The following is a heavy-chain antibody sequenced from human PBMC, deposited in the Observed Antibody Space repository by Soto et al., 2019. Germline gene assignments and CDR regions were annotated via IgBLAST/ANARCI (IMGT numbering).Heavy chain of an antibody. CDR1: GGSISSYY. CDR2: IYYSGST. D-gene: IGHD3-22*01. CDR3: ARADRYYYGMDV. Sequence: QVQLQESGPGLVKPSETLSLTCTVSGGSISSYYWSWIRQPPGKGLEWIGYIYYSGSTNYNPSLESRVTISVDTTKNQFSLKLSSVTAVDTAVYYCARADRYYYGMDVWGQGPTVTVSS. J-gene: IGHJ6*02. V-gene: IGHV4-59*01.